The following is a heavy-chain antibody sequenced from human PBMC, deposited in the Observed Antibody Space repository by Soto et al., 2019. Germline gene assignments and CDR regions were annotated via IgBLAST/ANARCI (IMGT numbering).Heavy chain of an antibody. Sequence: PGESLKISCKFSGYSFTNYWICFVRQMPGKGLEWMGVIYPADSDTRYSPSFQGQVTFSAEKSIRTDYLQWTSLKASDNAMYYCERRDSVAMDGYDGFNIWGQGTMV. D-gene: IGHD2-8*01. CDR1: GYSFTNYW. V-gene: IGHV5-51*01. J-gene: IGHJ3*02. CDR2: IYPADSDT. CDR3: ERRDSVAMDGYDGFNI.